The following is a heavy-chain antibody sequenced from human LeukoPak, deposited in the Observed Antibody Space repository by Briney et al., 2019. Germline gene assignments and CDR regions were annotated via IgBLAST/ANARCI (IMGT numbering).Heavy chain of an antibody. J-gene: IGHJ4*02. CDR1: GGTFSSYA. V-gene: IGHV1-69*13. Sequence: SVKVSCKASGGTFSSYAISWVRQAPGQGLEWMGGIIPIFGTANYAQKFQGRVTITADESTSTAYMELSSLRAEDTAVYYCARGLYYYDFGSRGASFDYWGQGTLVTVSS. CDR2: IIPIFGTA. D-gene: IGHD3-3*01. CDR3: ARGLYYYDFGSRGASFDY.